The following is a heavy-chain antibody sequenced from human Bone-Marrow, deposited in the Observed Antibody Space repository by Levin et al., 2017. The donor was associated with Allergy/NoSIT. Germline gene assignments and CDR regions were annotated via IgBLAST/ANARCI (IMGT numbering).Heavy chain of an antibody. CDR2: IIPNLGAP. CDR1: GGTFNSYT. V-gene: IGHV1-69*08. D-gene: IGHD3-16*01. Sequence: GASVKVSCKASGGTFNSYTLNWVRQAPGQGLEWMGRIIPNLGAPMYAQRFQGRVTITADIHARTVYMELNSLRVEDTAVYYCAREHQYDNEMSGAFDIWGQGTVVTVSS. CDR3: AREHQYDNEMSGAFDI. J-gene: IGHJ3*02.